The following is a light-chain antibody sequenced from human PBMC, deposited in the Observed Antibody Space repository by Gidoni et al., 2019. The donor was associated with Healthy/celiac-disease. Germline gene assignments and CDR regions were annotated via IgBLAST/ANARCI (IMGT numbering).Light chain of an antibody. Sequence: DIQKSQSPSSLSASVGDRVTITCRASQSISSYLNWYQQKPGKAPKLLIYAASSLQSGVPSRFSGRGSGTDFSLAMSREEPEDFATYYCRQSYATPRTFGQGTKVEIK. V-gene: IGKV1-39*01. CDR3: RQSYATPRT. CDR1: QSISSY. CDR2: AAS. J-gene: IGKJ1*01.